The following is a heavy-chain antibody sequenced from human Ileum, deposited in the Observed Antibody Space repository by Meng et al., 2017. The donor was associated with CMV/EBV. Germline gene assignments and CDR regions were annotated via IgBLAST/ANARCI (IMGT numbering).Heavy chain of an antibody. J-gene: IGHJ3*01. CDR2: IKQDGSGD. CDR3: ARHAKYAFDL. V-gene: IGHV3-7*01. CDR1: GFAFNSYW. Sequence: GESLKISCAASGFAFNSYWMIWVRQAPGKGLEGVANIKQDGSGDYNVDSVKGRFTISRDNAKNSLYLQMNSLRAEDTGLYYCARHAKYAFDLWGQGTKVTVSS.